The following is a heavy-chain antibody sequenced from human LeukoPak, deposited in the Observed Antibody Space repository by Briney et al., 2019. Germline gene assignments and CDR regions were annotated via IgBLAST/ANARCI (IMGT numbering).Heavy chain of an antibody. V-gene: IGHV3-11*01. CDR1: GFTFNDYY. CDR3: ARGLRIVGATQEFGY. D-gene: IGHD1-26*01. Sequence: GSLRLSCAASGFTFNDYYMSWIRQAPGKGLEWLSYINIGGTNTHYADSVKGRFTISRDNAKKSLYLEMNNLRAEDTAVYYCARGLRIVGATQEFGYWGQGTLVTVSS. CDR2: INIGGTNT. J-gene: IGHJ4*02.